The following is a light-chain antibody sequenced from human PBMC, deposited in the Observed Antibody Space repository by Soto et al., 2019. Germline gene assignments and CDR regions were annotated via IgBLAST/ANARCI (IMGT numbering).Light chain of an antibody. Sequence: QSALTHPRSVSGSPGQSVTISCTGTSSDVGGYNYVSWYQQHPGKAPKLMIYDVSKRPSGVPDRFSGSKSGNTASLTISGLQAEDEADYYCCSYAGSYPGVFGGGTQLTVL. CDR1: SSDVGGYNY. CDR2: DVS. V-gene: IGLV2-11*01. J-gene: IGLJ3*02. CDR3: CSYAGSYPGV.